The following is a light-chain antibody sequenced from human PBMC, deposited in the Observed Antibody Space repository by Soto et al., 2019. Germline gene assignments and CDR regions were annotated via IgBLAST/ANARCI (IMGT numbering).Light chain of an antibody. CDR2: GGS. J-gene: IGKJ1*01. CDR1: QSVSTN. CDR3: QQYHNWPPRGA. Sequence: EIVMTQSPATLSASPGERATLSCRASQSVSTNLAWYQQKPGQAPGLLIYGGSTRATGIRARFSGSGSGTEYKVPISSRRSGDFAVYYWQQYHNWPPRGAFGQGTKVEIK. V-gene: IGKV3-15*01.